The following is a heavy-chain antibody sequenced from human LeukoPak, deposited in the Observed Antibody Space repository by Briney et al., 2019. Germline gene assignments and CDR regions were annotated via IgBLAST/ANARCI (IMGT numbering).Heavy chain of an antibody. D-gene: IGHD6-6*01. V-gene: IGHV3-49*03. Sequence: GGSLRLSCEDSGFRFRNYAMSWFRQAPGKGLEWVGFIRSKAYGGTTEYAASVKGRFTISRDDSKSIAYLQMNSLKTEDTAVYYCTRRVSRGDFDYWGQGTLVTVSS. CDR2: IRSKAYGGTT. CDR3: TRRVSRGDFDY. CDR1: GFRFRNYA. J-gene: IGHJ4*02.